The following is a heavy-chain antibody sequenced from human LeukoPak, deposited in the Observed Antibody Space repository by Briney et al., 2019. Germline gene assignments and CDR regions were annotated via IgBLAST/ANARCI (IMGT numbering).Heavy chain of an antibody. CDR1: GFTFSSYG. J-gene: IGHJ3*02. CDR2: IWYDGSNK. D-gene: IGHD3-22*01. Sequence: GRSLRLSCAASGFTFSSYGMHWVRQAPGKGLEWVAVIWYDGSNKYYADSVKDRFTISRDNSKNTLYLQMNSLRAEDTAVYYCARGYYYDSSGAFDIWGQGTMVTVSS. CDR3: ARGYYYDSSGAFDI. V-gene: IGHV3-33*01.